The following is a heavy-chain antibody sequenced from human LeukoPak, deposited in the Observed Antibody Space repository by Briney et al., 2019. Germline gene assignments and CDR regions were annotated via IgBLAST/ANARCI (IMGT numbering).Heavy chain of an antibody. J-gene: IGHJ4*02. Sequence: ASVKVSCKASGYTFTEHEINWVRQATGQGPEWMGWISAYNGNTNYAQKLQGRVTMTTDTSTSTAYMELRSLRSDDTAVYYCARGAAAPDYWGQGTLVTVSS. CDR3: ARGAAAPDY. V-gene: IGHV1-18*01. D-gene: IGHD6-13*01. CDR1: GYTFTEHE. CDR2: ISAYNGNT.